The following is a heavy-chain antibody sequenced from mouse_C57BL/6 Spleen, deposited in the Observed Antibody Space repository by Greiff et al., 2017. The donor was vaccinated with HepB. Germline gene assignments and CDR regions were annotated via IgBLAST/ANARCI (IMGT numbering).Heavy chain of an antibody. V-gene: IGHV5-17*01. CDR3: ARDSYDGYYYFDV. J-gene: IGHJ1*03. CDR2: ISSGSSTI. Sequence: EVKLVESGGGLVKPGGSLKLSCAASGFTFSDYGMHWVRQAPEKGLEWVAYISSGSSTIYYADTVKGRFTISRDNAKNTLFLQMTSLRSEDTAMYYCARDSYDGYYYFDVWGTGTTVTVSS. D-gene: IGHD2-3*01. CDR1: GFTFSDYG.